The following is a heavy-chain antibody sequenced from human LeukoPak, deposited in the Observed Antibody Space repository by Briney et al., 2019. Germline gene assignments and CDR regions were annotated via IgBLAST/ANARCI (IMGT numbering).Heavy chain of an antibody. J-gene: IGHJ3*02. Sequence: GGSLRLSCAASGFTFSSYDMHWVRQATGKGLGWVSAIDTTGDTYYPGSVKGRFTISRENAKNSLYLQMNSLRAGDTAVYYCAREGTSALGNAFDIWGQGTMVTVSS. D-gene: IGHD3-10*01. CDR3: AREGTSALGNAFDI. CDR2: IDTTGDT. CDR1: GFTFSSYD. V-gene: IGHV3-13*01.